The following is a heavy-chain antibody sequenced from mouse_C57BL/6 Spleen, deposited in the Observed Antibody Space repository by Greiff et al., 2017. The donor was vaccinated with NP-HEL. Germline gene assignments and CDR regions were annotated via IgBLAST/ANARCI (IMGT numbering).Heavy chain of an antibody. V-gene: IGHV3-6*01. CDR2: ISYDGSN. CDR3: ARAGYYWYFDV. Sequence: VQLQQSGPGLVKPSQSLSLTCSVTGYSITSGYYWNWIRQFPGNKLEWMGYISYDGSNNYNPSLKNRISITHDTSKNQFFLKLNSVTTEDTATYYCARAGYYWYFDVWGTGTTVTVSS. CDR1: GYSITSGYY. J-gene: IGHJ1*03. D-gene: IGHD2-2*01.